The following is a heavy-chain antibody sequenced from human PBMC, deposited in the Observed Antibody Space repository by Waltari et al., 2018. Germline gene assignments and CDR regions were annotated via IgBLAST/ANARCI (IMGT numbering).Heavy chain of an antibody. CDR2: IYTSGST. V-gene: IGHV4-61*02. CDR3: ARAFDRGDLIYGMDV. Sequence: QVQLQESGPGLVKPSQTLSLTCTVSGGSISSGSYYWSWIRQPAGKGLEWIGRIYTSGSTNYNPSLKSRVTISVDTSKNQFSLKLSSVTAADTAVYYCARAFDRGDLIYGMDVWGQGTTVTVSS. J-gene: IGHJ6*02. D-gene: IGHD3-10*01. CDR1: GGSISSGSYY.